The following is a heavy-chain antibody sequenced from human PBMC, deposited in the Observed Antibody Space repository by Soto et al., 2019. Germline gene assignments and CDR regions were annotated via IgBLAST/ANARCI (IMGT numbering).Heavy chain of an antibody. CDR1: GGSFNSDGYY. D-gene: IGHD5-18*01. V-gene: IGHV4-31*03. CDR2: IYSSGTT. Sequence: QVQLQESGPGLVKPSQTLSLTCTVSGGSFNSDGYYWSWIRQHPEKGLGRIGYIYSSGTTYYNPSLTSRISRSTDTSKNQFSLELPSVTAADTAVYFCARGSRDTAFVLPRFDFWGQGTLVTVSS. CDR3: ARGSRDTAFVLPRFDF. J-gene: IGHJ4*02.